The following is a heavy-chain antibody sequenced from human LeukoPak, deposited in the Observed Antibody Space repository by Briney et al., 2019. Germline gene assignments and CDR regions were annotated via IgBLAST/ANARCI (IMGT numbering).Heavy chain of an antibody. V-gene: IGHV6-1*01. CDR3: ARATTVWGDNWFDP. CDR1: GDSVSSNSAA. D-gene: IGHD7-27*01. CDR2: TYYRSKWYN. Sequence: SQTLSLTCAISGDSVSSNSAAWNWIRQSPSRGLEWLGSTYYRSKWYNDYAVSVKSRITINPDTSKNQFSLQLNSVTPEDTAVYYCARATTVWGDNWFDPWGQGTLVTVSS. J-gene: IGHJ5*02.